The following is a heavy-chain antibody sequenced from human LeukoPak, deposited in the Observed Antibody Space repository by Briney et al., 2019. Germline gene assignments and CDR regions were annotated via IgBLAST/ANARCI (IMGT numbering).Heavy chain of an antibody. J-gene: IGHJ5*02. V-gene: IGHV1-69*01. CDR2: IIPIFGTA. CDR1: GGTFSSYA. D-gene: IGHD2-2*01. CDR3: ARGNRIYCSSTSCYVGGWFDP. Sequence: GSSVKVSCKASGGTFSSYAISWVRQAPGQGLERMGGIIPIFGTANYAQKFQGRVTITADESTSTAYMELSSLRSEDTAVYYCARGNRIYCSSTSCYVGGWFDPWGQGTLVTVSS.